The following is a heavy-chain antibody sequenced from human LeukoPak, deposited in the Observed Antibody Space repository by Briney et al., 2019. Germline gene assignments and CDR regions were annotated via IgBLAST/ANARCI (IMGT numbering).Heavy chain of an antibody. CDR3: VRDCGFHTFDY. CDR1: GFTFSGYW. Sequence: GGSLRLSCAASGFTFSGYWMTWVRQSPGKGLEYVVNIKEDGSEKYYVDSVKGRFTISRDNTKNSLYLQMSSLRGDDTAVYYCVRDCGFHTFDYWGQGTLVTVSS. V-gene: IGHV3-7*05. D-gene: IGHD2-21*01. CDR2: IKEDGSEK. J-gene: IGHJ4*02.